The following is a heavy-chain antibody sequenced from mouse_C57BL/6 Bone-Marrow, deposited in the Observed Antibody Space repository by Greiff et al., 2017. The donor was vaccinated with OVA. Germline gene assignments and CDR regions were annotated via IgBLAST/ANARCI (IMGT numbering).Heavy chain of an antibody. CDR2: IWSGGST. Sequence: VMLVESGPGLVQPSQSLSITCTVSGFSLTSYGVHWVRQSPGKGLEWLGVIWSGGSTDYNAAFISRLSISKDNSKSQVFFKMNSLQADDTAIYYCATFYGSSSWFAYWGQGTLVTVSA. J-gene: IGHJ3*01. CDR1: GFSLTSYG. V-gene: IGHV2-2*01. CDR3: ATFYGSSSWFAY. D-gene: IGHD1-1*01.